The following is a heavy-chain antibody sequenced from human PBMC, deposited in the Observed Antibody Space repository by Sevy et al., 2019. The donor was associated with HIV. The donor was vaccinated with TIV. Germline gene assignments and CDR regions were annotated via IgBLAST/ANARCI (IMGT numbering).Heavy chain of an antibody. D-gene: IGHD3-9*01. CDR1: GFTFSSYS. V-gene: IGHV3-21*01. CDR2: ISSSSSYI. CDR3: ARDQPLSYDILTGILDY. Sequence: GGSLRLSCAASGFTFSSYSMDWVRQAPGKGLEWVSSISSSSSYIYYADSVKGRFTISRDNAKNSLYLQMNSLRAEDTAVYYCARDQPLSYDILTGILDYWGQRTLVTVSS. J-gene: IGHJ4*02.